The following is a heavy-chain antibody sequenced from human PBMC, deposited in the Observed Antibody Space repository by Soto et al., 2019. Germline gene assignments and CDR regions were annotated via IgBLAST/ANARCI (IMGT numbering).Heavy chain of an antibody. J-gene: IGHJ4*02. V-gene: IGHV4-59*02. Sequence: QVQLQESGPRLVKPSETLSLTCTVSGTSVNTYYWTWVRQTPGKVLEWIAYVYYSGSTHYNPALESRVAISVDRSKNQFSLQLTSVTAADTAIYYCARGGYSGSGSPYYLDYWGQGMLVTVAS. CDR2: VYYSGST. CDR3: ARGGYSGSGSPYYLDY. CDR1: GTSVNTYY. D-gene: IGHD3-10*01.